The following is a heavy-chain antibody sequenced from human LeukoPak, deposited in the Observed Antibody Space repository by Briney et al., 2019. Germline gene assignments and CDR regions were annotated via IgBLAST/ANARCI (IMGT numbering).Heavy chain of an antibody. D-gene: IGHD6-19*01. Sequence: ETLSLTCAVYGGSFSGYYWSWVRQAPGKGLEWVSAISGSGGSTYYADSVKGRFTISRDNSKNTLYLQMNSLRAEDTAVYYCATDVYYSSGWRFDYWGQGTLVTVSS. CDR2: ISGSGGST. CDR1: GGSFSGYY. CDR3: ATDVYYSSGWRFDY. V-gene: IGHV3-23*01. J-gene: IGHJ4*02.